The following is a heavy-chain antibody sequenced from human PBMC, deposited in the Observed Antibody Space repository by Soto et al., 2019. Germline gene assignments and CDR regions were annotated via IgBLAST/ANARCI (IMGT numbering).Heavy chain of an antibody. CDR3: ARGGDILTGYALDFDY. D-gene: IGHD3-9*01. CDR2: IYYSGST. J-gene: IGHJ4*02. Sequence: SETLSLTCTVSGGSISSYYWSWIRQPPGKGLEWIGYIYYSGSTNYNPSLKSRVTISVDTSKNQFSLKLGSVTAADTAVYYCARGGDILTGYALDFDYWGQGTLVTVSS. V-gene: IGHV4-59*01. CDR1: GGSISSYY.